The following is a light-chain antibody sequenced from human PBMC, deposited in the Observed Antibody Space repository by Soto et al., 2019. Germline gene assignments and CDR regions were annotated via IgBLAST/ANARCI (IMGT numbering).Light chain of an antibody. J-gene: IGKJ1*01. CDR3: NQYGTSHLT. CDR1: QSLRSGD. CDR2: CAS. V-gene: IGKV3-20*01. Sequence: ESVLTRSPGALSLSPGERATLSCRASQSLRSGDLAWYRQIPGQAPRLLIYCASSRAAGVPDRFSGSGSGTDFNVTIGRLEPEDFAVYCCNQYGTSHLTCGQATKVEFK.